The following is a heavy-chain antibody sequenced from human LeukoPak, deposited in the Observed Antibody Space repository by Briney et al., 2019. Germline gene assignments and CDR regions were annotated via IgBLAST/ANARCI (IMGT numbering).Heavy chain of an antibody. CDR1: GGSISSSSYY. D-gene: IGHD3/OR15-3a*01. V-gene: IGHV4-39*01. J-gene: IGHJ3*02. CDR3: ARHWTGAFDI. CDR2: IYYSGST. Sequence: TSETLSLTCTVSGGSISSSSYYWGWIRQPPGKGLEWIGSIYYSGSTYYNPSLKSRVTVSVDTSKNQFSLKLSSVTAADTAVYYCARHWTGAFDIWGQGTMVTVSS.